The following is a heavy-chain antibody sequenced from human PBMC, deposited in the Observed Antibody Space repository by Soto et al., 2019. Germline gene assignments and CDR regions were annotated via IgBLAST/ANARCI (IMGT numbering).Heavy chain of an antibody. CDR1: GGSLSSYY. V-gene: IGHV4-59*01. J-gene: IGHJ5*02. CDR2: VYSSGNT. CDR3: GSVRPSGYVLS. D-gene: IGHD6-25*01. Sequence: KTSETLSLTCTVSGGSLSSYYWTWIRQSPGKGLEWIGYVYSSGNTNYNPSLKSRVTISIDTSKNQFSLRLASVTAADTAFYYCGSVRPSGYVLSWGQGTLVTVSS.